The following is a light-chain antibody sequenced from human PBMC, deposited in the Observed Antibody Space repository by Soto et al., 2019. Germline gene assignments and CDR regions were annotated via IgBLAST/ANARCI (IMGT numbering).Light chain of an antibody. CDR3: QQYGSSPWA. CDR1: ESVASSY. Sequence: EIVLTQSPGTLSFPPGERATLSCRASESVASSYLAWYQQKPGQAPRLLIYGASSRATGIPDRFSGRGSGTDFTLTISRLEPEDFAVYYCQQYGSSPWAFGPGTKVDIK. CDR2: GAS. J-gene: IGKJ1*01. V-gene: IGKV3-20*01.